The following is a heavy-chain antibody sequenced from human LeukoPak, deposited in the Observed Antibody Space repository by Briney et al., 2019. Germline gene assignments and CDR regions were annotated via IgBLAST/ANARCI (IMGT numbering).Heavy chain of an antibody. CDR1: GFIFNNYA. J-gene: IGHJ4*02. Sequence: GGSLRLSCAGSGFIFNNYAMHWVRQPPGKGLEWVSGISWNSGSIDYADSVKGRFTISRDNAKNSLHLQMNSLGVEDTAFYYCAKDNRRHYTSGPNPDSLHWGQGALVTVSS. CDR2: ISWNSGSI. CDR3: AKDNRRHYTSGPNPDSLH. D-gene: IGHD6-19*01. V-gene: IGHV3-9*01.